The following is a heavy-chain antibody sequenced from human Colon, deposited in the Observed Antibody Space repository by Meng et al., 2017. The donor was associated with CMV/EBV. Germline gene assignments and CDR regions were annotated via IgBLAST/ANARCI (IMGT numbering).Heavy chain of an antibody. J-gene: IGHJ6*02. V-gene: IGHV3-72*01. D-gene: IGHD1-14*01. CDR3: ARGSKRGTQYYYYGMDV. CDR2: IRNKANSYTT. Sequence: GGSLRLSCAASGFTFSTFWMYWVRQGPGKGLEWVGRIRNKANSYTTEYAASVKGRFSISRDDSKNSLYLQMNSLKTEDTAVYYCARGSKRGTQYYYYGMDVWGQGTTVTVSS. CDR1: GFTFSTFW.